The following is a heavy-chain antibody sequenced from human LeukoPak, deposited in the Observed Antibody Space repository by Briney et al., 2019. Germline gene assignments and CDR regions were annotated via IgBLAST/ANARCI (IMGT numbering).Heavy chain of an antibody. V-gene: IGHV4-59*01. CDR3: AREFVQWEPDY. Sequence: PSETLSLTCTVSGGSISSYYWSWIRQPPGKGLEWIGYIYYSESTNYNPSLKSRVTISVDTSKNQFSLKLSSVTAADTAVYYCAREFVQWEPDYWGQGTLVTVSS. CDR1: GGSISSYY. J-gene: IGHJ4*02. D-gene: IGHD1-26*01. CDR2: IYYSEST.